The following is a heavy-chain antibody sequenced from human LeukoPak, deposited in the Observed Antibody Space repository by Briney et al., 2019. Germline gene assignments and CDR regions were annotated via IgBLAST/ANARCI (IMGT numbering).Heavy chain of an antibody. V-gene: IGHV3-23*01. D-gene: IGHD2-2*01. CDR1: GFTFSSYA. CDR2: LSGSGGST. J-gene: IGHJ4*02. Sequence: SGGSLRLSCAASGFTFSSYAMNWVRQAPGKGLEWVSALSGSGGSTYYADSVKGRFTISRDNSKNTLYLQMNSLRAEDTAVYYCAKVHCSSTSCYFDYWGQGTLVTVSS. CDR3: AKVHCSSTSCYFDY.